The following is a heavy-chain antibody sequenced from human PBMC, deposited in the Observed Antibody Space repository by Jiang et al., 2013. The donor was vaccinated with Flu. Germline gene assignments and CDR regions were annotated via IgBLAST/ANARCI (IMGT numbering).Heavy chain of an antibody. CDR3: ARAIYGDSLDY. CDR1: GYTFSDYY. J-gene: IGHJ4*02. Sequence: GAEVKKPGASVKVSCKASGYTFSDYYMHWVRQAPGQGLEWMGWISPNTGDTNYAQKFQGRVTMTRDTSFRTAYMELTSLRFDDTAIYYCARAIYGDSLDYWGQGTPVSVSS. D-gene: IGHD4-17*01. V-gene: IGHV1-2*02. CDR2: ISPNTGDT.